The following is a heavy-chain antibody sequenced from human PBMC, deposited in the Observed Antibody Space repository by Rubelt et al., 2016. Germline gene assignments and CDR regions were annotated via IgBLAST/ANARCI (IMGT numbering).Heavy chain of an antibody. J-gene: IGHJ6*02. V-gene: IGHV4-31*03. Sequence: QVQLQESGPGLVKPSETLSLTCTVSGGSISSGGYYWSWIRQHPGKGLEWIGYIYYSGSTYYNPSLKGRVTISVATSKNQFSLKLSSVTAADTAVYYCARIVTYRWWYYYGMDVWGQGTTVTVSS. CDR1: GGSISSGGYY. CDR3: ARIVTYRWWYYYGMDV. CDR2: IYYSGST. D-gene: IGHD2-15*01.